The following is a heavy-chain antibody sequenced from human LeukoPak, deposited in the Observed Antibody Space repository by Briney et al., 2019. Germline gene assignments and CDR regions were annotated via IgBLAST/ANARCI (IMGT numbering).Heavy chain of an antibody. V-gene: IGHV3-74*01. D-gene: IGHD6-6*01. J-gene: IGHJ4*02. CDR2: INTDGSST. CDR3: ARGEYSSSPDY. Sequence: GSLRLSCAASGFTFSSYWMHWVRQAPGKGLVWVSRINTDGSSTSYADSVKGRFTISRDNAKNTLYLQMNSLRAEDTAVYYCARGEYSSSPDYWGQGTLVTVSS. CDR1: GFTFSSYW.